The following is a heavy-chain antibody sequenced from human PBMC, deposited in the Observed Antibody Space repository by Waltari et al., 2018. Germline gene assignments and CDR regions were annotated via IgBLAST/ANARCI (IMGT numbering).Heavy chain of an antibody. CDR2: INPSGGST. J-gene: IGHJ6*03. D-gene: IGHD6-13*01. Sequence: QVQLVQSGAEVKKPGASVKVSCKASGYTFTSYYMHWVRQAPGQGLEWMGIINPSGGSTSYAQKFQGRVTITADTSTDTAYMELSSLRSEDTAVYYCATDKSPHIAAAGARSARREVLYYYYMDVWGKGTTVTVSS. CDR3: ATDKSPHIAAAGARSARREVLYYYYMDV. CDR1: GYTFTSYY. V-gene: IGHV1-46*01.